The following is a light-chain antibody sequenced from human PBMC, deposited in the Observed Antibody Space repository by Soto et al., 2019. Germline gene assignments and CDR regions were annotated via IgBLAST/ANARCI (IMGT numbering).Light chain of an antibody. V-gene: IGLV2-14*01. CDR1: SSDVGGYNY. Sequence: SALTQPASVSGSPGQSITISCTGTSSDVGGYNYVSWYQQHPGKAPKLMIYEVTNRPSGVSNRFSGSKSGNTASLTISGLQAEDEADYYCSSYTSSITPVFGGGTKLTVL. CDR2: EVT. J-gene: IGLJ3*02. CDR3: SSYTSSITPV.